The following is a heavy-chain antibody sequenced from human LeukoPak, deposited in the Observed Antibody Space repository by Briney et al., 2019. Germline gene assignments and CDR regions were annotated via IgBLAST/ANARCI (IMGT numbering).Heavy chain of an antibody. D-gene: IGHD6-13*01. Sequence: ASVKASCKVSGYTLTELSMHWVRQAPGKGLEWMGGFDPEDGETIYAQKFQGRVTMTEDTSTDTAYMELSSLRSEDTAVYYCAIVGGSSRDFDYWGQGTLVTVSS. CDR1: GYTLTELS. J-gene: IGHJ4*02. V-gene: IGHV1-24*01. CDR2: FDPEDGET. CDR3: AIVGGSSRDFDY.